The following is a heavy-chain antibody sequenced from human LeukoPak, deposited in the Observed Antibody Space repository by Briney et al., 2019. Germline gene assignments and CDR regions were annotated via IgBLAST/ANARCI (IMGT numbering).Heavy chain of an antibody. V-gene: IGHV3-48*03. J-gene: IGHJ6*02. CDR1: GFTFSSYE. Sequence: GGSLRLSCAASGFTFSSYEMNWVRQAPGKGLEWVSYVSSSGTTRYYTDSVKGRFTISRDNANNPLYLQMNSLRAEDTAVYYCARGDYYYYGMDVWGQGTTVTVS. D-gene: IGHD2-21*01. CDR2: VSSSGTTR. CDR3: ARGDYYYYGMDV.